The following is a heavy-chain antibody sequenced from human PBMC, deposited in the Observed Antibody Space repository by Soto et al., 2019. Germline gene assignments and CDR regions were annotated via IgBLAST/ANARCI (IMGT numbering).Heavy chain of an antibody. CDR1: GGSISSGDYS. D-gene: IGHD5-12*01. CDR2: IYHSGST. J-gene: IGHJ4*02. V-gene: IGHV4-30-2*01. Sequence: SETLSLTCAVSGGSISSGDYSWSWIRQPPGKGLEWIGYIYHSGSTYYNPSLKSRVTISVDTSKNQFSLKLSSVTAADTAVYYCARVHRDGFYFDYWGQGTLVTVSS. CDR3: ARVHRDGFYFDY.